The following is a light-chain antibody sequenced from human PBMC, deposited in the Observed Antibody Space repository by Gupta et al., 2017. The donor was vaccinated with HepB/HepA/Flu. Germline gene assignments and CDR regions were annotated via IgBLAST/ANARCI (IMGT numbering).Light chain of an antibody. J-gene: IGLJ2*01. Sequence: SSELTQDPAVSVALGQTVRITCQGDSLRNYYASWYQQKPGQAPVLVIYGKNNRPSGIPDRFSGSRSGNTASLTITGAQAEDEADDYCNSRDSSGNLLERVFGGGTKLTVL. CDR3: NSRDSSGNLLERV. V-gene: IGLV3-19*01. CDR1: SLRNYY. CDR2: GKN.